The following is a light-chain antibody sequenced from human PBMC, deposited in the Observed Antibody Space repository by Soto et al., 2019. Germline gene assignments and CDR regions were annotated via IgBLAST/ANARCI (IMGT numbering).Light chain of an antibody. CDR1: QDISRY. Sequence: DIQMTQSPSAMSASVGDRVTITCRASQDISRYLAWFQQKPGRVPERLIYVASALQSGVPSRFSGSGSGTEFSLTISGLQPEDFATYYCLQHYHYPWTFGLGTEV. J-gene: IGKJ1*01. V-gene: IGKV1-17*03. CDR3: LQHYHYPWT. CDR2: VAS.